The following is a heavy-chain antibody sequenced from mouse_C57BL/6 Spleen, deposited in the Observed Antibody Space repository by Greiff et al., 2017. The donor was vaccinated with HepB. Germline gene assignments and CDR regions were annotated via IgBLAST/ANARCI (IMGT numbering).Heavy chain of an antibody. Sequence: LVESVAELVRPGASVKLSCTASGFNIKNTYMPWVKQRPEQGLEWIGRIDPANGNTKYAPKFQGKATITADTSSNTAYLQLSSLTSEDTAIYYCARDWVLLHYFDYWGQGTTLTVSS. J-gene: IGHJ2*01. CDR2: IDPANGNT. D-gene: IGHD1-1*01. CDR3: ARDWVLLHYFDY. V-gene: IGHV14-3*01. CDR1: GFNIKNTY.